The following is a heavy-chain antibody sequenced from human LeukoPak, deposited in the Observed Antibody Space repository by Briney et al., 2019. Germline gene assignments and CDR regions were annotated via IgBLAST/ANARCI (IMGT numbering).Heavy chain of an antibody. D-gene: IGHD6-19*01. CDR1: GGSFSGYY. Sequence: PSETLSLTCAVYGGSFSGYYWSWIRQPAGKGLEWIGRIYTSGSTNYNPSLKSRVTMSVDTSKNQFSLKLSSVTAADTAVYYCASTSGWSYAFDIWGQGTMVTVSS. V-gene: IGHV4-59*10. CDR3: ASTSGWSYAFDI. J-gene: IGHJ3*02. CDR2: IYTSGST.